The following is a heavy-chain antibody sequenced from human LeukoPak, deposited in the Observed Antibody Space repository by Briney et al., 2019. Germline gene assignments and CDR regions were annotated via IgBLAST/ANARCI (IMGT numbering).Heavy chain of an antibody. CDR1: VFSFSSYA. CDR3: AELGITMIGGV. D-gene: IGHD3-10*02. V-gene: IGHV3-23*01. J-gene: IGHJ6*04. Sequence: GGSLRLSCATSVFSFSSYAMSWVRQAPGKGLEWVSAMSSSDDGRYYAASVRGRFTISRDTSRSTLHLQMNSLRAEDTAVYYCAELGITMIGGVWGKGTTVTISS. CDR2: MSSSDDGR.